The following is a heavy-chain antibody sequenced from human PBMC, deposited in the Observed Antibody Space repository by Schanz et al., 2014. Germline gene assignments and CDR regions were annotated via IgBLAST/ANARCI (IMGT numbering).Heavy chain of an antibody. CDR3: ARDRRFVDRDDLYYFDS. Sequence: QIQLVQSGPEVKKPGATVKVSCKASGYIFINSGISWVRQAPGQGLEWMGWISVYNHNKEYDQKFQGRVTMTTDTSTSTAYMALTDLRSDDTAVYYCARDRRFVDRDDLYYFDSGGQGTLVTVSS. V-gene: IGHV1-18*01. J-gene: IGHJ4*02. CDR2: ISVYNHNK. CDR1: GYIFINSG. D-gene: IGHD3-3*01.